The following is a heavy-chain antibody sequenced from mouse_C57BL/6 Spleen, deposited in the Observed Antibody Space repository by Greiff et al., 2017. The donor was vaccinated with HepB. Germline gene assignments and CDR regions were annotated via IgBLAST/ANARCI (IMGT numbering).Heavy chain of an antibody. D-gene: IGHD1-1*01. V-gene: IGHV1-80*01. Sequence: VQVVESGAELVKPGASVKISCKASGYAFSSYWMNWVKQRPGKGLEWIGQIYPGDGDTNYNGKFKGKATLTADKSSSTAYMQLSSLTSEDSAVYFCARRDGSSYYFDYWGQGTTLTVSS. J-gene: IGHJ2*01. CDR1: GYAFSSYW. CDR2: IYPGDGDT. CDR3: ARRDGSSYYFDY.